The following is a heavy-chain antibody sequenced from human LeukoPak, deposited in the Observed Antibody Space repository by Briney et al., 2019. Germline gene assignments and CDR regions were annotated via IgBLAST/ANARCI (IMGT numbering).Heavy chain of an antibody. J-gene: IGHJ4*02. CDR3: ARRAGGYSHPYDY. Sequence: GGSLRLSCAASGFSFKTYDMNWVRQAPGKGLEWVSAISGSGGSTYYADSVKGRFTISRDNSKNTLYLQMNSLRAEDTAVYYCARRAGGYSHPYDYWGQGTLVTVSS. V-gene: IGHV3-23*01. D-gene: IGHD4-23*01. CDR2: ISGSGGST. CDR1: GFSFKTYD.